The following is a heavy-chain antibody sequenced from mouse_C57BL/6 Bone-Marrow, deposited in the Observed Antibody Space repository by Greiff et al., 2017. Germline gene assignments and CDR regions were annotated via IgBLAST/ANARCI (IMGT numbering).Heavy chain of an antibody. D-gene: IGHD2-3*01. J-gene: IGHJ2*01. Sequence: QVQLQQPGAELVRPGSSVQLSCKASGYTFTSYWMDWVKQRPGHGLEWIGNIYPSDSETHYNQKFKDKATLTVDKSSSTAYMQLSSLTSEDSAVYYCASYDGYYGFDYWGQGTTLTVSS. V-gene: IGHV1-61*01. CDR2: IYPSDSET. CDR3: ASYDGYYGFDY. CDR1: GYTFTSYW.